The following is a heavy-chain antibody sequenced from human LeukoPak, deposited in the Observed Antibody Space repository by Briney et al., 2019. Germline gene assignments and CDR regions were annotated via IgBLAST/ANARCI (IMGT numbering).Heavy chain of an antibody. D-gene: IGHD1-26*01. CDR1: GFTVSSNY. J-gene: IGHJ3*02. Sequence: PGGSLRLSCAASGFTVSSNYMSWVRQAPGKGLEGGSVIFGDGSTYYADSVKGRFTVYSDHSQNPVHLQMNSLSAEDTAVYYCARDDPQRYLDAFEIWGQGTMVTVSS. CDR3: ARDDPQRYLDAFEI. V-gene: IGHV3-66*02. CDR2: IFGDGST.